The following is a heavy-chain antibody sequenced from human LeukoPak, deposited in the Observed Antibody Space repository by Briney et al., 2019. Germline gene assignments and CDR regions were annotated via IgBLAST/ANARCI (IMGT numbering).Heavy chain of an antibody. CDR2: FYYSGST. Sequence: PSETLSLTCTVSGGSISSSSYYWGWIRQPPGKGLEWIGSFYYSGSTYYNPSLKSRVTISVDTSKNQFSLKLSSVTAADAAVYYCAREVAGRYFDLWGRGTLVTVSS. D-gene: IGHD2-15*01. J-gene: IGHJ2*01. CDR1: GGSISSSSYY. V-gene: IGHV4-39*02. CDR3: AREVAGRYFDL.